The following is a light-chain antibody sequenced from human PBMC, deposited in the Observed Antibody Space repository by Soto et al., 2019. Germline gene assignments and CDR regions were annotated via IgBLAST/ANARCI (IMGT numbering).Light chain of an antibody. J-gene: IGKJ1*01. V-gene: IGKV3-20*01. CDR3: QQYGSSQA. Sequence: EIVLTQSPGTLSLSPLEIATLSCMASQSVSSSYLAWYQQKPGQAPRLLIYGASSRATGIPDRFSGSGSGTDFTLTISRLETEDFAVYYCQQYGSSQAFGQGTKVDIK. CDR1: QSVSSSY. CDR2: GAS.